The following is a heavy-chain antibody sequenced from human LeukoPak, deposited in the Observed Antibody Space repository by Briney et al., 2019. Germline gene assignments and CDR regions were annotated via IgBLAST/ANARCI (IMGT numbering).Heavy chain of an antibody. CDR1: GFTFSSYW. CDR2: INIDGGEK. CDR3: VKDSPPRYSGSPPAY. J-gene: IGHJ4*02. D-gene: IGHD1-26*01. V-gene: IGHV3-7*03. Sequence: GGSLRLSCAASGFTFSSYWMSWVRQAPGKGLEWVANINIDGGEKYYADSVKGRFTISRDNAKNSLYLQMNSLRADDTAVYYCVKDSPPRYSGSPPAYWGQGTLVTVSS.